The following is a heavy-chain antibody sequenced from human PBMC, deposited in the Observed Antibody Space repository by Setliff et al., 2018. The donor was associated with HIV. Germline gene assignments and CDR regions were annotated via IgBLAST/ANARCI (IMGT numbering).Heavy chain of an antibody. CDR1: GFTFTSYG. D-gene: IGHD2-8*01. J-gene: IGHJ6*03. CDR2: ISVYNGNT. Sequence: ASVKVSCKASGFTFTSYGISWVRQAPGQGLEWMAWISVYNGNTNYAQKFQGRVTMTTDTSTSTAYMELRRLRSEDTAVYYRARGRVMVYANRRYYYYMDVWGKGTTVTVSS. V-gene: IGHV1-18*01. CDR3: ARGRVMVYANRRYYYYMDV.